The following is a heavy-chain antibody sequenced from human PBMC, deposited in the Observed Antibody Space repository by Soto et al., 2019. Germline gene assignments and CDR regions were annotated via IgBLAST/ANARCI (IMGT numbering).Heavy chain of an antibody. CDR1: GSTFSSYT. D-gene: IGHD2-21*02. Sequence: QVHLVQSGAEMKKPGSSVKVSCQASGSTFSSYTVSWVRQAPGQGPEWMGRMIPVLGVTNYAPKFKGRVTIPADKAKTTAYMELSRLRSGDTAVYYCARRRYCGADCYSKYYYGMDAWGQGTTVTVSS. CDR3: ARRRYCGADCYSKYYYGMDA. V-gene: IGHV1-69*02. CDR2: MIPVLGVT. J-gene: IGHJ6*02.